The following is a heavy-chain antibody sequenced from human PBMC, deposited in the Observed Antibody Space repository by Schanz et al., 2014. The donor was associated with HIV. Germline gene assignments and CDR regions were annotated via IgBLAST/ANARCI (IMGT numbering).Heavy chain of an antibody. J-gene: IGHJ4*02. CDR3: AKGQRGVVRGDIDY. V-gene: IGHV3-23*04. CDR2: ISGGSGST. Sequence: VQLVESGGGVVQPGRSRRLACAASGFTFSSYAMHWVRQAPGKGLEWVSSISGGSGSTFYADSVKGRFTISRDNSKNTLYLQMNSLRAEDTAVYYCAKGQRGVVRGDIDYWGQGTLVTVSS. CDR1: GFTFSSYA. D-gene: IGHD3-10*01.